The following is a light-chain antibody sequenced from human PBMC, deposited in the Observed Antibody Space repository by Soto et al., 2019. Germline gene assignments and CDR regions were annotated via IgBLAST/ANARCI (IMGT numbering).Light chain of an antibody. CDR2: DAS. J-gene: IGKJ4*01. Sequence: EIVLTQSPGTLSLSPGERATLSCRASQSVSNNYLAWYQQKPGLAPRLLIYDASYRANGIPDRFSGSGSGTEFTLTISSLQSEDFAVYYCQQYNNWPPLTFGGGTKVDIK. CDR3: QQYNNWPPLT. V-gene: IGKV3D-15*01. CDR1: QSVSNN.